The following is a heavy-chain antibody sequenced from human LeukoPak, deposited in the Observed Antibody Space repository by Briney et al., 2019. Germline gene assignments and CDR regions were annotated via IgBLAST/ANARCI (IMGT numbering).Heavy chain of an antibody. CDR3: ARVYYDFWSGYRFQSDY. V-gene: IGHV7-4-1*02. CDR2: INTNTGNP. Sequence: GASVKVSCKASGYTFTSYAMNWVRQAPGQGLEWMGWINTNTGNPTYAQGFTGRFVFSLDTSVSTAYLQISSLKAEDTVVYYCARVYYDFWSGYRFQSDYWGQGTLVTVSS. J-gene: IGHJ4*02. CDR1: GYTFTSYA. D-gene: IGHD3-3*01.